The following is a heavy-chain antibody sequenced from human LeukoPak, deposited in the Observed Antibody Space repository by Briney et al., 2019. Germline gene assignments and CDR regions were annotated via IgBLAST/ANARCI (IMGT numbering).Heavy chain of an antibody. CDR2: ISYAGRT. CDR3: ARQGTLTRGGYWLDP. Sequence: SETLSLTCTVSGASMNTTNFYWAWIRQPPGKGLEAIGSISYAGRTYFNASLSSRVTISVDTSKNQFSLKLSSVTAADTAVYYCARQGTLTRGGYWLDPWGQGTLVIVSS. V-gene: IGHV4-39*01. CDR1: GASMNTTNFY. D-gene: IGHD3-10*01. J-gene: IGHJ5*02.